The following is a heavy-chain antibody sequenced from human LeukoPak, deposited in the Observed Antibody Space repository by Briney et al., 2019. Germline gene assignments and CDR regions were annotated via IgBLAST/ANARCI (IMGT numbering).Heavy chain of an antibody. Sequence: GGSLRLSCTASGFPFIEYSMNWVRQAPGKGLEWISYIGIDSGNTNYADSVRGRFTISADKAKNSLYLQMNSLRVEDTAVYYCARDHNYAFDNWGQGTLVSVAS. V-gene: IGHV3-48*01. D-gene: IGHD1-1*01. J-gene: IGHJ4*02. CDR3: ARDHNYAFDN. CDR2: IGIDSGNT. CDR1: GFPFIEYS.